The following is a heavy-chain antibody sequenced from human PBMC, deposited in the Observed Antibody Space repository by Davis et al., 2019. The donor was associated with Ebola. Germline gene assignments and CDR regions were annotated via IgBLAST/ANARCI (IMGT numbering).Heavy chain of an antibody. V-gene: IGHV3-7*03. J-gene: IGHJ4*02. CDR2: IKQDGSEK. CDR1: GFTFSSYW. CDR3: ARGGDFWSGYYFDY. D-gene: IGHD3-3*01. Sequence: PGGSLRLSCAASGFTFSSYWMSWVRQAPGKGLEWVANIKQDGSEKYYVDSVKGRFTISRDNAKNSLYLQMNSLRAEDTAVYYCARGGDFWSGYYFDYWGQGTLVTVSS.